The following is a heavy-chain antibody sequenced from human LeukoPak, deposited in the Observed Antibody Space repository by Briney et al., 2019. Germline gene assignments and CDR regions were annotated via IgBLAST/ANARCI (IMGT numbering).Heavy chain of an antibody. CDR3: ARLRQCSGGSCYSGAFDI. J-gene: IGHJ3*02. CDR2: ISYSGST. Sequence: SETLSLTCTVSGVSIRSHYWIWIRQPPGKGLEWIGHISYSGSTNYNPSLKSRVTISVDTSKNQFSLKLSSVTAADTAVYYCARLRQCSGGSCYSGAFDIWGQGTMVTVSS. D-gene: IGHD2-15*01. CDR1: GVSIRSHY. V-gene: IGHV4-59*08.